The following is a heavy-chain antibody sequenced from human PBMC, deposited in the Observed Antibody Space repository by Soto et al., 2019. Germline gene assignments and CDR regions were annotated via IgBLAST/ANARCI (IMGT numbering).Heavy chain of an antibody. CDR3: AREGGGVPYKYYFDY. Sequence: PGGSLRLSCAASGFTFSSYAMSWVRQAPGKGLEWVSAISGSGGSTYYADSVKGRFTISRDNSKNTLYLQMNSLRAEDTAVYYCAREGGGVPYKYYFDYWGQGTLVTVSS. CDR1: GFTFSSYA. V-gene: IGHV3-23*01. CDR2: ISGSGGST. J-gene: IGHJ4*02. D-gene: IGHD2-8*02.